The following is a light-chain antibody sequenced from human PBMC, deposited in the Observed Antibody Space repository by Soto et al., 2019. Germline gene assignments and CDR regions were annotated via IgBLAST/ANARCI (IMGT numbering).Light chain of an antibody. CDR2: DAS. J-gene: IGKJ4*01. Sequence: GERVTLTCRASQTVTTWLAWYQHKPGKAPKLLIYDASVLETGVPSRFSGFSSGTEFTLTISSLQPDDFATYFCQQYNSYSPEGLTFGGGTKVDIK. V-gene: IGKV1-5*01. CDR3: QQYNSYSPEGLT. CDR1: QTVTTW.